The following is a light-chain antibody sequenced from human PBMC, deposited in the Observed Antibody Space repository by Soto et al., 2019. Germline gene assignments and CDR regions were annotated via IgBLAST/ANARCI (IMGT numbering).Light chain of an antibody. Sequence: QSALTQPASVSGSPGQSITISCTGTSSDVCGYNYVSWYQQHPGKAPKLMIYDVSNRPSGVSNRFSGSKSGNTASLTISGLQAEDEADYCCSSYTSSSTRVFGGGTQLTVL. CDR1: SSDVCGYNY. V-gene: IGLV2-14*01. J-gene: IGLJ2*01. CDR3: SSYTSSSTRV. CDR2: DVS.